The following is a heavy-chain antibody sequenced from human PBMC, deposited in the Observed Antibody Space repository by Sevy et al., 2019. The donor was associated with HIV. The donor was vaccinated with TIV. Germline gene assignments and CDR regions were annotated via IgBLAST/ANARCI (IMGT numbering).Heavy chain of an antibody. CDR2: ISSSSSYI. V-gene: IGHV3-21*01. CDR1: GFTFSSYS. J-gene: IGHJ4*02. Sequence: GGSLRLSCAASGFTFSSYSMNWVRQAPGKGLEWVSSISSSSSYIYYADSVKGRFTISRDNAQNSLYLQMNSLRAEDMAVYYCAGPSYCSGGSCYDWYYWGQGTLVTVSS. D-gene: IGHD2-15*01. CDR3: AGPSYCSGGSCYDWYY.